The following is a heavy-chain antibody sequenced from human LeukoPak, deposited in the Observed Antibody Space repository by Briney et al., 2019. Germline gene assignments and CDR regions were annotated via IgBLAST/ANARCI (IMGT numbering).Heavy chain of an antibody. J-gene: IGHJ4*02. V-gene: IGHV3-23*01. CDR1: GFTFSSYA. CDR2: IGASGGST. D-gene: IGHD3-9*01. CDR3: AKAEGYDILTGLDY. Sequence: GGSLRLSCATSGFTFSSYAMSWVRQAPGKGLEWVSGIGASGGSTYYADSVKGRFTISRDNSKNTLYLQMNSLRTEDTAVYYCAKAEGYDILTGLDYWGQGILVTVSS.